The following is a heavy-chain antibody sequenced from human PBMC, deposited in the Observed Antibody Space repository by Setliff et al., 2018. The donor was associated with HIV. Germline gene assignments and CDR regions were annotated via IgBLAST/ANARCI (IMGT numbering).Heavy chain of an antibody. J-gene: IGHJ4*02. CDR1: GYYFNIDY. D-gene: IGHD3-9*01. Sequence: WASVKVSCKTFGYYFNIDYMHWVRQAPGQGLEWMGGIIPIFGTTNYAQKFQGRVTITTDESTTTAYMELSSLRSEDTALYYCAGSILTGYYTFGADYWGQGTLVTVSS. CDR3: AGSILTGYYTFGADY. V-gene: IGHV1-69*05. CDR2: IIPIFGTT.